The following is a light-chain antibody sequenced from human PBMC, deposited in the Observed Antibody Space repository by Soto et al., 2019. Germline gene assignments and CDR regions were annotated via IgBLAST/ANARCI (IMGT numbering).Light chain of an antibody. CDR1: SSNIGSNY. J-gene: IGLJ3*02. Sequence: QSVLTQPPSVSAAPGQKVTISCSGSSSNIGSNYVSWYQQLPGTAPQLLIYDNDKRPSGIPDRFSGSKSGTSASLGITGLQTGDEAAYYCGTWESGLSAVVFGGGTKLT. V-gene: IGLV1-51*01. CDR3: GTWESGLSAVV. CDR2: DND.